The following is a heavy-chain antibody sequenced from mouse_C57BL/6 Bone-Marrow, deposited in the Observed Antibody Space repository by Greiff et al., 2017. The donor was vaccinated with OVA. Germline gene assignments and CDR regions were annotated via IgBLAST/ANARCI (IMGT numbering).Heavy chain of an antibody. D-gene: IGHD1-1*01. CDR1: GYTFTSYW. J-gene: IGHJ1*03. V-gene: IGHV1-5*01. CDR2: IYPGNSDT. CDR3: TREVYYDGSSFSDWYFDV. Sequence: VQLQQSGTVLARPGASVKMSCKTSGYTFTSYWMHWVKQRPGQGLEWIGAIYPGNSDTSYNQKFKGKAKLTAVTSASTAYMELSSLTNEDSAVYYCTREVYYDGSSFSDWYFDVWGTGTTVTVSS.